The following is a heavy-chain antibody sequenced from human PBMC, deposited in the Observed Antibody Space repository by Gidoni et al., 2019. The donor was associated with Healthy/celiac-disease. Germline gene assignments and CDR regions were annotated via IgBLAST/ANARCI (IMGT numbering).Heavy chain of an antibody. CDR2: ISGSGGST. Sequence: EVQLLESGGGLVQPGGSRRLSCAASGFAFSSYAMSWVRQAPGKGREWVSAISGSGGSTYYADSVKGRFTISRDNSKNTLYLQMNSLRAEDTAVYYCAKGRGHSGYDFPQNYWGQGTLVTVSS. CDR3: AKGRGHSGYDFPQNY. V-gene: IGHV3-23*01. CDR1: GFAFSSYA. J-gene: IGHJ4*02. D-gene: IGHD5-12*01.